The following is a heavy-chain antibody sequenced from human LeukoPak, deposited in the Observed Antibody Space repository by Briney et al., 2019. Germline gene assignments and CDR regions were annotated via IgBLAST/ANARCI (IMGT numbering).Heavy chain of an antibody. CDR1: GFTFSNAW. V-gene: IGHV3-15*07. Sequence: GGSLRLSCAASGFTFSNAWFNWDRQAPGKGLEWVALIKSKANGGTTGYAAPVKGRFTISRDDSKNTLSLQMNSLKSEDTAVYYCVTERAGTFDYWGQGTLVAVSS. D-gene: IGHD3-10*01. CDR3: VTERAGTFDY. J-gene: IGHJ4*02. CDR2: IKSKANGGTT.